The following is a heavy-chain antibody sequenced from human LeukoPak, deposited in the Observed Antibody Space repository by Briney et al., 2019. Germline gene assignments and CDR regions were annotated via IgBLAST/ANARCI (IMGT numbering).Heavy chain of an antibody. CDR2: IHPSGTP. J-gene: IGHJ4*02. CDR1: GGSFSHFY. Sequence: PSETLSLTCGVHGGSFSHFYRSWLRQPPGKGLEWIGEIHPSGTPDYNPSFNSRVTISVDTSKNQFSLKLTAVTAADTAVYYCARGEDQSKQGYWGQGTLVTVFS. V-gene: IGHV4-34*01. CDR3: ARGEDQSKQGY.